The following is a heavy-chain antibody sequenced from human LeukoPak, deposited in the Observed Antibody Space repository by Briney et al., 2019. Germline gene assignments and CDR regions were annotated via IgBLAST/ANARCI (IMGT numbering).Heavy chain of an antibody. CDR3: SRSAYYDGSGNYYDY. J-gene: IGHJ4*02. CDR1: GFTFSNYW. V-gene: IGHV3-7*01. D-gene: IGHD3-22*01. CDR2: INLDGSQK. Sequence: GGSLRLSCAASGFTFSNYWMAWVRQAPGKGPEWVANINLDGSQKYYVDSVKGRFTISRDNAENSLYLQMNSLRAEDTALYYCSRSAYYDGSGNYYDYWGQGTLVTVSS.